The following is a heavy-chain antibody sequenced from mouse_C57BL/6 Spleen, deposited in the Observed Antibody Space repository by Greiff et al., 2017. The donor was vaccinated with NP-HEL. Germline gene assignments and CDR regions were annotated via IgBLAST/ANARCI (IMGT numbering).Heavy chain of an antibody. CDR1: GYTFTDYY. Sequence: EVQLQQSGPELVKPGASVKISCKASGYTFTDYYMNWVKQSHGKSLEWIGDINPNNGGTSYNQKFKGKATLTVDKSSSTAYMELRSLTSEDSAVYYCARLGGDDPFAYWGQGTLVTVSA. J-gene: IGHJ3*01. D-gene: IGHD2-13*01. CDR2: INPNNGGT. CDR3: ARLGGDDPFAY. V-gene: IGHV1-26*01.